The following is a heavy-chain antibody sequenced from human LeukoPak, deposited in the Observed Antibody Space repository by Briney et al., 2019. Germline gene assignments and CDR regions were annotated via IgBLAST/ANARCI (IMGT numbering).Heavy chain of an antibody. CDR1: GFTFSSYW. J-gene: IGHJ4*02. V-gene: IGHV3-7*01. CDR3: ARVEEWELPY. D-gene: IGHD1-26*01. CDR2: INHNGNVN. Sequence: PGGSLRLSCAASGFTFSSYWMNWARQAPGKGLEWVASINHNGNVNYYVDSVKGRFTISRDNAKNSLYLQMNSLRAEDTAVYYCARVEEWELPYWGQGTLVTVSS.